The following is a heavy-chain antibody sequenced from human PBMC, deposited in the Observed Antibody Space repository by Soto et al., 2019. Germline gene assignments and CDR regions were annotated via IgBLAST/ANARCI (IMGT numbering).Heavy chain of an antibody. J-gene: IGHJ4*02. Sequence: SETLSLTCTVSGGSISSSSYYWGWIRQPPGKGLEWIGSIYYSGSTYYNPSLKSRVTISRDKSSNTLYLKMNNLRAEDTAVYYCVKGAWLDYWGQGTLVTVSS. V-gene: IGHV4-39*02. D-gene: IGHD6-19*01. CDR3: VKGAWLDY. CDR2: IYYSGST. CDR1: GGSISSSSYY.